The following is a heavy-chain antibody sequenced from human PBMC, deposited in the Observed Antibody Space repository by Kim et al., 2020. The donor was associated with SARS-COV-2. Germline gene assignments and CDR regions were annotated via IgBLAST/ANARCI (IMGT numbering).Heavy chain of an antibody. CDR3: ARDRTPWGDGIDV. CDR1: GGSISSGTYY. Sequence: SETLSLTCTVSGGSISSGTYYWSWIRQHPGKGLEWIGYIYHSGNSYYNPSLKSRVSMSVDTSKNQFFLQMTSVTAAATAIYYCARDRTPWGDGIDVWGQGTTVTVSS. D-gene: IGHD7-27*01. J-gene: IGHJ6*02. V-gene: IGHV4-31*03. CDR2: IYHSGNS.